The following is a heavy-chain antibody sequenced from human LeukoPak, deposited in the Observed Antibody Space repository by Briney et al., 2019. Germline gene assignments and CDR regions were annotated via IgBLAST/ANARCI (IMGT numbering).Heavy chain of an antibody. CDR2: IKSKTDGGTA. D-gene: IGHD6-13*01. J-gene: IGHJ4*02. Sequence: GGSLRLSCAPSGFTFSNAWMSWVRQAPGKGLEWVGHIKSKTDGGTADYAAPVKGRFTISRDDSKNTLYLQLNSLKTEDTAVYYCTTETWQQLITRWGQGTLVTVSS. V-gene: IGHV3-15*01. CDR3: TTETWQQLITR. CDR1: GFTFSNAW.